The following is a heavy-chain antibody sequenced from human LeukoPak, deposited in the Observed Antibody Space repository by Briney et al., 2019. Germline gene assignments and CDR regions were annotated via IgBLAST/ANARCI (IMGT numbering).Heavy chain of an antibody. D-gene: IGHD6-13*01. J-gene: IGHJ4*02. Sequence: PGGSLRLSCAASGFTFRSYDMNWVRQAPGKGLEWVSAISEDGGTTFYADSVKGRFIITRDNSKNTLYVQMNSLRGEDTAVYYCAKDYGPKQLVFFDSWGQGTLVTVSS. CDR1: GFTFRSYD. V-gene: IGHV3-23*01. CDR2: ISEDGGTT. CDR3: AKDYGPKQLVFFDS.